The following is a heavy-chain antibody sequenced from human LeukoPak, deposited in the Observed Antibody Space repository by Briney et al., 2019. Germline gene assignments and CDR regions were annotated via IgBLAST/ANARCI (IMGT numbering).Heavy chain of an antibody. D-gene: IGHD3-10*01. Sequence: ASVKVSCKASGYTFTSYAMNWVRQAPVQGFEWMGWINTNTGNPTYAQGFTGRFVFSLDTSVSTAYLQICSLKAEDTAVYYCARGSFFGLDDYWGQGTLVTVSS. CDR2: INTNTGNP. CDR3: ARGSFFGLDDY. V-gene: IGHV7-4-1*01. CDR1: GYTFTSYA. J-gene: IGHJ4*02.